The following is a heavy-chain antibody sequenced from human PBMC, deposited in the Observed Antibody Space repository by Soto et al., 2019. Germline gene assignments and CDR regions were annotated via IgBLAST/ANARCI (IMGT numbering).Heavy chain of an antibody. CDR1: GYSFTSYW. CDR2: IYPGDSDT. D-gene: IGHD5-12*01. Sequence: GESLKISCKGSGYSFTSYWIGWVRQMPGKGLEWMGIIYPGDSDTRYSPSFQGQVTISADKSNSTAYLQWSSLKASDTAMYYCARTPAPSGYDFRPPFDYWGQGTLVTVSS. J-gene: IGHJ4*02. CDR3: ARTPAPSGYDFRPPFDY. V-gene: IGHV5-51*01.